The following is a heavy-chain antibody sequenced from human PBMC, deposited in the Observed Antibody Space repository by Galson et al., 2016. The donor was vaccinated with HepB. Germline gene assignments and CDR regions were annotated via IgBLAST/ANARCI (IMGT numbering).Heavy chain of an antibody. CDR1: GFTFSSYA. D-gene: IGHD3-10*01. V-gene: IGHV3-23*01. J-gene: IGHJ5*02. CDR2: ILNSGAST. Sequence: SLRLSCAASGFTFSSYAMNWVRQAPGKGLEWVSAILNSGASTSYADSVKGRFTISRDNSKNTVYLQMNNLRAEDTAVYYCAKCLWVRGVYPFDPWGQGTLVTVSP. CDR3: AKCLWVRGVYPFDP.